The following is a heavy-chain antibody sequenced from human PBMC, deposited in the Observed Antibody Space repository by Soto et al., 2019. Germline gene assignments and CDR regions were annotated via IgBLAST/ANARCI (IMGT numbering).Heavy chain of an antibody. CDR1: GFTFSISE. J-gene: IGHJ3*02. D-gene: IGHD6-13*01. Sequence: GSLRLSCAASGFTFSISEMNWVRQAPGKGLEWVSFISNTGNTIYYADSVKGRFTISRDNARNSLYLQMNSLRAEDTAVYYCARMYSRDAFDIWGQGTMVTVSS. V-gene: IGHV3-48*03. CDR2: ISNTGNTI. CDR3: ARMYSRDAFDI.